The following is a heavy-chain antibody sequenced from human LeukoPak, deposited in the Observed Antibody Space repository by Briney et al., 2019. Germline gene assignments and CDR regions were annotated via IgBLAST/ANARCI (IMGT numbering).Heavy chain of an antibody. CDR2: ISAYNGDT. Sequence: ASVKVSCKASGYTFISYGFSWVRQAPGQGLEWMGWISAYNGDTNYAQKFEGRVIMTTDTSTTTGYMELRSLRSEDTAVYYCATLKIGSIAFDIWGQGTMVTVSS. CDR3: ATLKIGSIAFDI. V-gene: IGHV1-18*01. D-gene: IGHD1-26*01. J-gene: IGHJ3*02. CDR1: GYTFISYG.